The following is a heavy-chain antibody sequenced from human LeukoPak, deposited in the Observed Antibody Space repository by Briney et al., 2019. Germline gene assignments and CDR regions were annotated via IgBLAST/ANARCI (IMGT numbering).Heavy chain of an antibody. Sequence: GGSLRLSCAASGFTFSTYTIHWVRQAPGKGLEWVAFIRYDGSDEYYADSVKGRFTISRDNSVNTLYLQMNSLRPEDTAVYYCAKESRDYDSSGYYGNWGQGTLVTVSS. V-gene: IGHV3-30*02. CDR1: GFTFSTYT. CDR2: IRYDGSDE. D-gene: IGHD3-22*01. CDR3: AKESRDYDSSGYYGN. J-gene: IGHJ4*02.